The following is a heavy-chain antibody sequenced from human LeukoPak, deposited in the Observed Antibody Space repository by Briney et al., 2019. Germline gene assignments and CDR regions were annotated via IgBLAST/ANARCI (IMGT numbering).Heavy chain of an antibody. CDR3: ARGYGSYSINY. J-gene: IGHJ4*02. CDR1: GFTFSNAW. V-gene: IGHV3-33*08. CDR2: IWNDGSKK. Sequence: GGSLRLSCAASGFTFSNAWMSWVRQAPGKGLEWAAVIWNDGSKKYYADSVKGRFTISRDNSKNTLYLQMNSLRAEDTAVYYCARGYGSYSINYWGQGTLVTVSS. D-gene: IGHD1-26*01.